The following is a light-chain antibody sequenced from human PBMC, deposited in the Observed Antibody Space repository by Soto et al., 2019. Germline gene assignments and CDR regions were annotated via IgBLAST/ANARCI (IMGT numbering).Light chain of an antibody. CDR2: AAS. V-gene: IGKV1-39*01. Sequence: DIQMTQSPSSLSASVGDRVTITCRASQSISKYVNWYQHKPGKAPTVLIHAASSLQSGVPSRFSGSGSGTDFFLTISSLQPEDFATYYCQQFNNYPLTFGGGTKVDIK. CDR3: QQFNNYPLT. J-gene: IGKJ4*01. CDR1: QSISKY.